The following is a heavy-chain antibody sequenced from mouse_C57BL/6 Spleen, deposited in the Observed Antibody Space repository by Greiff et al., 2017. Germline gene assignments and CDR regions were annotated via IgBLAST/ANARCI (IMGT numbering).Heavy chain of an antibody. CDR1: GFTFSSYA. CDR2: ISDGGSYT. V-gene: IGHV5-4*01. J-gene: IGHJ2*01. Sequence: EVQLVEPGGGLVKPGGSLKLSCAASGFTFSSYAMSWVRQTPEKRLEWVATISDGGSYTYYPDNVKGRFTISRDNAKNNLYLQMSHLKSEDTAMYYCARAAYFDYWGQGTTLSVSS. CDR3: ARAAYFDY.